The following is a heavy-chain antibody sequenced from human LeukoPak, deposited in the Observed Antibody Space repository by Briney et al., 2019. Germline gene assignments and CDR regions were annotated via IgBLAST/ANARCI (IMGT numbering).Heavy chain of an antibody. CDR1: GGSISSYY. D-gene: IGHD2-15*01. CDR2: IYTSGST. V-gene: IGHV4-4*07. CDR3: ARWRVAGMGNWFDP. Sequence: PSETLSLTCPVSGGSISSYYWSWLRQPAGKGLEWIGRIYTSGSTNYNPSLKSRVTMSVDTSKNQFSLKLSSVTAADTAVYYCARWRVAGMGNWFDPWGQGTLVTVSS. J-gene: IGHJ5*02.